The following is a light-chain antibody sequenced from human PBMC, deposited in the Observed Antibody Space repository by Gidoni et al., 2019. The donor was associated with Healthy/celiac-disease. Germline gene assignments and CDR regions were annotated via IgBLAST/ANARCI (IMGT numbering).Light chain of an antibody. CDR2: GAS. Sequence: EIVMTQSPATLSVSPGERATLSCRARQSVSSNLAWYQQQPGQAPRLLIYGASTRATCIPARFSGSGTGTEFTLTISSMQSEDFAVYYCQQYNSWTPGYTFGQGTKLEIK. CDR1: QSVSSN. CDR3: QQYNSWTPGYT. J-gene: IGKJ2*01. V-gene: IGKV3-15*01.